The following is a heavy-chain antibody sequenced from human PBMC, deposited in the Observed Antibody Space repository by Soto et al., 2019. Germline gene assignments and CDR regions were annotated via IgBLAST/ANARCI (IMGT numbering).Heavy chain of an antibody. V-gene: IGHV3-30*03. Sequence: QVQLVESGGGVVQPGRSLRLSCAASGFTFSSYGMHWVRQAPGKGLEWVAVISYDGSSKYYADSVKGRFTISRDNSKNTLYLQMNSLRAEDTAVYYCAGMDVWGQGTTVTVSS. J-gene: IGHJ6*02. CDR3: AGMDV. CDR1: GFTFSSYG. CDR2: ISYDGSSK.